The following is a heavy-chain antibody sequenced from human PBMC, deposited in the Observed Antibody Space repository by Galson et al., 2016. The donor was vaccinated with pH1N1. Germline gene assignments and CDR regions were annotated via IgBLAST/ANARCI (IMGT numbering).Heavy chain of an antibody. J-gene: IGHJ5*02. CDR1: GVTVSNNY. CDR2: IYSGGDT. Sequence: SLRLSCAASGVTVSNNYMSWVRQAPGKGLEWVSCIYSGGDTYYADSVKGQFTVSRDSSKNTVYLQMNSLRAEDTAVYYCARDTGAWGQGTLVTVSS. CDR3: ARDTGA. D-gene: IGHD7-27*01. V-gene: IGHV3-53*01.